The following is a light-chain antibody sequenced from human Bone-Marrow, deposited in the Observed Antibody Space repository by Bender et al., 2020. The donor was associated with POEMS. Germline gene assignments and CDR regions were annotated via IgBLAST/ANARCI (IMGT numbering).Light chain of an antibody. CDR2: EVN. CDR1: WSDVGSENP. CDR3: VAWDASLNGWV. V-gene: IGLV2-14*02. Sequence: QSALTQPPSVSGSPGQSITISCTGVWSDVGSENPVSWYQQNPGKAPQLMIYEVNKRPSGVSNRFSGSKSGNTASLAITGLQSDDEAIYFCVAWDASLNGWVFGGGTKLTVL. J-gene: IGLJ3*02.